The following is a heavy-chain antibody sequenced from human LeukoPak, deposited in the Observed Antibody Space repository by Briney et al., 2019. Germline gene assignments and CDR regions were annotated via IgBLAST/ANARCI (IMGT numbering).Heavy chain of an antibody. CDR1: GFTVSSNY. Sequence: GGSLRLSCAASGFTVSSNYMSWVRQAPGKGLEWVSVIYSGGSTSYADSVKGRFTVSRDNSKNTVYLQMNSLRAEDTAVYSCARVRRYSGYGPPNCFDPWGQGTLVTVSS. CDR3: ARVRRYSGYGPPNCFDP. CDR2: IYSGGST. D-gene: IGHD5-12*01. J-gene: IGHJ5*02. V-gene: IGHV3-53*01.